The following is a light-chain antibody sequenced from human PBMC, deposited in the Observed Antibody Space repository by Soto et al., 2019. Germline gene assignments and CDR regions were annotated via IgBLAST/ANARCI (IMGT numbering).Light chain of an antibody. CDR2: GAS. CDR3: QQYNNWPF. Sequence: EIVMTQSPATLSVSPGERATLSCRASQSVSSNSAWYQQKPGQAPRLLIYGASTRATGIPARFGGSGSGTEFTLTISSLQSEDFAVYYCQQYNNWPFFGQGTKLEIK. CDR1: QSVSSN. V-gene: IGKV3-15*01. J-gene: IGKJ2*01.